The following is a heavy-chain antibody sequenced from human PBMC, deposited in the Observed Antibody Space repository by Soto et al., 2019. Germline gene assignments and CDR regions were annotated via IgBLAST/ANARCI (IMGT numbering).Heavy chain of an antibody. CDR2: IYPGDSDT. D-gene: IGHD3-22*01. CDR3: ATSYYYDSSGYYSALGAFDI. J-gene: IGHJ3*02. Sequence: PGESLKISCKGSGYSFTSYWIGWVHQMPGKGLEWMGIIYPGDSDTRYSPSFQGQVTISADKSISTAYLQWSSLKASDTAMYYCATSYYYDSSGYYSALGAFDIWGQGPMVTV. V-gene: IGHV5-51*07. CDR1: GYSFTSYW.